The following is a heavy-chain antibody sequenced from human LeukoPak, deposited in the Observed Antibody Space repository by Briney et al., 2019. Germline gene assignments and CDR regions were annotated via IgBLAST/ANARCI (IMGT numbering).Heavy chain of an antibody. Sequence: HAGGSLRLSCAASGFTFSSYGMHWVRQAPGKGLEWVAFTRNDGSNQYYADSVEGRFTISRDNSKNTLYLQMDSLRAEDTAVYYCARGGRTIAAADEGYYYYYYMDVWGKGTTVTVS. CDR2: TRNDGSNQ. V-gene: IGHV3-30*02. D-gene: IGHD6-13*01. J-gene: IGHJ6*03. CDR3: ARGGRTIAAADEGYYYYYYMDV. CDR1: GFTFSSYG.